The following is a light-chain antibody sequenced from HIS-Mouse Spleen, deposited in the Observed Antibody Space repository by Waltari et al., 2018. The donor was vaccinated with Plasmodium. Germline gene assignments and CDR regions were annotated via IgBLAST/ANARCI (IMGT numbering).Light chain of an antibody. J-gene: IGKJ3*01. Sequence: EIVMTQSPANLSVSPGERATLSCRASQSVSRNLAWYQQKPGQAPRLLIYGASTRATGIPARFSGSGSGTEFTLTISSLQSEDFAVYYCQQYNNWSFTFGPGTKVDIK. V-gene: IGKV3-15*01. CDR1: QSVSRN. CDR3: QQYNNWSFT. CDR2: GAS.